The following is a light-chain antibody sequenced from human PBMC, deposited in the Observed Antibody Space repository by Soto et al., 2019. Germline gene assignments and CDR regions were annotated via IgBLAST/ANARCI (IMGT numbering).Light chain of an antibody. CDR2: EVN. J-gene: IGLJ1*01. Sequence: QSVLTQPASVSGSPGQSITISCTGTSSDFGNYNLVSWYQQHPGKVPKLILFEVNKRPSGVSGRSSGSKSGNTASLTISGLQPEDEADYYCQSYDIRLSAPNVFGTGTKVTVL. CDR3: QSYDIRLSAPNV. CDR1: SSDFGNYNL. V-gene: IGLV2-23*02.